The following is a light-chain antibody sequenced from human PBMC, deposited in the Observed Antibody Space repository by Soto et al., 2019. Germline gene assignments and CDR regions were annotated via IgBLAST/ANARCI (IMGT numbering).Light chain of an antibody. CDR2: EVS. Sequence: QSALTQPASVSGSPGQSITISCTGSSSDVGSYKYVSWYQQHPGKVPKVMIYEVSNRPSGVSNRFSGSKSGNTASLTISGLQAEDEADYYCSSHTGRSTDYVFGTGTKVTVL. CDR1: SSDVGSYKY. V-gene: IGLV2-14*03. CDR3: SSHTGRSTDYV. J-gene: IGLJ1*01.